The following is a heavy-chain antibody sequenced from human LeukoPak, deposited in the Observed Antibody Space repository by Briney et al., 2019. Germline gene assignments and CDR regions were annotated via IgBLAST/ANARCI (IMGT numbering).Heavy chain of an antibody. CDR3: SRVSGNRGSAREY. CDR2: MNPNSGGT. J-gene: IGHJ4*02. V-gene: IGHV1-2*02. CDR1: GYTFTSYD. D-gene: IGHD3-16*01. Sequence: ASVKVSCKASGYTFTSYDINWVRQATGQGLEWMGWMNPNSGGTNYAQKFQGRVTMTRDTSISTAYMELSRLRSDDTAVYYVSRVSGNRGSAREYWAQGTLVTVFS.